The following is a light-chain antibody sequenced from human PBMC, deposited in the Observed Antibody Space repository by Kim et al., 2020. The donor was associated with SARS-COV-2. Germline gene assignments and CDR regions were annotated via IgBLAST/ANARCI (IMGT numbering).Light chain of an antibody. V-gene: IGLV6-57*03. CDR1: SGSIDDNY. CDR2: EDD. CDR3: QSYNRHNVL. Sequence: GKAFTISSTRSSGSIDDNYVQWYQQRPGRVPTAVIYEDDQRPSGVSDRFSGYIDNSSNSASLTISGLRTEDEADYYCQSYNRHNVLFGGGTQLTVL. J-gene: IGLJ2*01.